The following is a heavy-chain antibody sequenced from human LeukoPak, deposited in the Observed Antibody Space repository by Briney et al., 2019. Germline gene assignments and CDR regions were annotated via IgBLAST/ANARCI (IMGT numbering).Heavy chain of an antibody. J-gene: IGHJ4*02. D-gene: IGHD3-3*01. CDR1: TFTFSDDY. V-gene: IGHV3-11*05. Sequence: PGGSLRLSCTASTFTFSDDYMGWIRQAPGTGPERVSSISLGSSYKFCADSVEGRFTISRDDAKNSVYLQMNNLRVDDTAVYYCATERLGIFEFWGQGSLVTVSS. CDR2: ISLGSSYK. CDR3: ATERLGIFEF.